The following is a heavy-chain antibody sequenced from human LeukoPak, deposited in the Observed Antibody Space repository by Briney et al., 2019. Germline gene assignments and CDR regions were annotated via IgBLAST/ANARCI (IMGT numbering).Heavy chain of an antibody. CDR3: ARDPSYSDITGYDHNWFDP. Sequence: SETLSLTCTVSGGSISSSSYYWGWIRQPPGKGLEWIGSIYYSGSTDYNPSLKSRVTISVDTSKNQFSLKLNSVTAADTAIYYCARDPSYSDITGYDHNWFDPWGQGTLVTVSS. CDR1: GGSISSSSYY. CDR2: IYYSGST. D-gene: IGHD3-22*01. V-gene: IGHV4-39*07. J-gene: IGHJ5*02.